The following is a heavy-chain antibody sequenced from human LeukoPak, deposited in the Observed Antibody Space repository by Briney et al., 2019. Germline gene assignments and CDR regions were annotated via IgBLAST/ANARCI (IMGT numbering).Heavy chain of an antibody. CDR3: AGSEHRYYYYGMDV. D-gene: IGHD3-10*01. CDR1: GGSISSYY. J-gene: IGHJ6*02. Sequence: SETLSLTCTVSGGSISSYYWSWIRQPPGKGLEWIGYIYYSGSTNYNPSLKSRVTISVDTSKNQFSLKLSSVTAADTAVYYCAGSEHRYYYYGMDVWGQGTTVTVSS. V-gene: IGHV4-59*01. CDR2: IYYSGST.